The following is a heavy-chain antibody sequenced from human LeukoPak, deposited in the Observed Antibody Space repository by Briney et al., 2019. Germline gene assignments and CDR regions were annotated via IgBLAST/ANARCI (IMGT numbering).Heavy chain of an antibody. CDR1: GSTFSSYS. CDR3: ARGSSSSFIVDY. Sequence: PGGSLRLSCAASGSTFSSYSMNWVRQAPGKGLEWVSSISSSSSYIYYADSVKGRFTISRDNAKNSLYLQMNSLRAEDTAVYYCARGSSSSFIVDYWGQGTLVTVSS. J-gene: IGHJ4*02. CDR2: ISSSSSYI. V-gene: IGHV3-21*01. D-gene: IGHD6-6*01.